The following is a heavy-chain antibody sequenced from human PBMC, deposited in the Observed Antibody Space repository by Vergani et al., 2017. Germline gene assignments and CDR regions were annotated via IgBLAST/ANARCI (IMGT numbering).Heavy chain of an antibody. D-gene: IGHD6-19*01. CDR3: ARQSSGWDKVDY. CDR2: IYYSGST. Sequence: QLQLQESGPGLVKPSETLSLTCTVSGGSISSSSYYWGWIRQPPGKGLEWIGSIYYSGSTYYNPSLKSRVTISVDTSKNQFSLNLSSVTAADTAVYYCARQSSGWDKVDYWGQGSLVTVYS. CDR1: GGSISSSSYY. V-gene: IGHV4-39*01. J-gene: IGHJ4*02.